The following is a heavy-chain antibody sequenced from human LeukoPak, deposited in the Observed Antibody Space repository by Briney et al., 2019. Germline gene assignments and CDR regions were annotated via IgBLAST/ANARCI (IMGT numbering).Heavy chain of an antibody. CDR3: TRDCSGGSCYSKAFDI. CDR1: GFMFSSYE. Sequence: PGGSLRLSCAAYGFMFSSYEMNWVRQAPGKGLEWVSYISSSGSIIYYADSVKGRFTISRDNAKNSLYLQMNSLRAEDTAVYYCTRDCSGGSCYSKAFDIWGQGTMVTVSS. J-gene: IGHJ3*02. CDR2: ISSSGSII. D-gene: IGHD2-15*01. V-gene: IGHV3-48*03.